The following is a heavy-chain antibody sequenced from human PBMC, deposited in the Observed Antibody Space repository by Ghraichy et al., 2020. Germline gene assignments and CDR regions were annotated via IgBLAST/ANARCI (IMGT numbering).Heavy chain of an antibody. CDR2: IYYSGST. CDR1: GGSISSYY. D-gene: IGHD6-19*01. CDR3: ARSGYSSGWYSGMDV. Sequence: SETLSLTCTVSGGSISSYYWSWIRQPPGKGLEWIGYIYYSGSTNYNPSLKSRVTISVDTSKNQFSLKLSSVTAADTAVYYCARSGYSSGWYSGMDVWGQGTTVTVSS. V-gene: IGHV4-59*01. J-gene: IGHJ6*02.